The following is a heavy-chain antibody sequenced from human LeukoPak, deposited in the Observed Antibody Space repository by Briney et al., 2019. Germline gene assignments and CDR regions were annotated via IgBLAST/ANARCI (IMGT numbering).Heavy chain of an antibody. Sequence: GGSLRLSCSASGFTFSNYGIHWVRQAPGKGLEWVANIKEDGSEKYYVDSVKGRFTISRDNAKNSLYLQMNSLRAEDTAVYYCARDGGFGEILWPLGYWGQGTLVTVSS. D-gene: IGHD3-10*01. CDR2: IKEDGSEK. V-gene: IGHV3-7*01. CDR1: GFTFSNYG. CDR3: ARDGGFGEILWPLGY. J-gene: IGHJ4*02.